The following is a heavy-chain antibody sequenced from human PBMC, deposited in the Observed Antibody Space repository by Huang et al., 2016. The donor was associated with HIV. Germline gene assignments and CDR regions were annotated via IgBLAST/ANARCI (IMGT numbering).Heavy chain of an antibody. CDR1: TFTFGAYW. V-gene: IGHV3-7*01. Sequence: VESGGRSVQPGGSIRLSCVGSTFTFGAYWMSWVRQPTGKGLEWVDNIKQDETEEYYVDSVKGRFNISRDNAKKVLFLEMDALRVEDTAIYFCATKTAGMDIWGQGTTVIVSS. CDR3: ATKTAGMDI. CDR2: IKQDETEE. J-gene: IGHJ6*02.